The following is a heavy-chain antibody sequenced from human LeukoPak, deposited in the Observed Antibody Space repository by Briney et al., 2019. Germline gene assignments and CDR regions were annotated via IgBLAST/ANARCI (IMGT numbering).Heavy chain of an antibody. CDR2: IYYSGST. CDR3: ASGVANKLAFDI. V-gene: IGHV4-59*01. Sequence: SEALSLTCTVSGGSISSYSWSWIRPPPAKGLAWIGYIYYSGSTNYNPSLKSRVTISVDTSKNQFSLKLSSVTAADTAVYYCASGVANKLAFDIWGQGTMVTVSS. J-gene: IGHJ3*02. D-gene: IGHD2-8*01. CDR1: GGSISSYS.